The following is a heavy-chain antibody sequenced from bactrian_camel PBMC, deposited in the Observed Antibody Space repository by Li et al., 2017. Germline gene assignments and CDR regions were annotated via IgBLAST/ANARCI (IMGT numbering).Heavy chain of an antibody. Sequence: HVQLVESGGGTAQAGRSLRLSCAASGNTYSLNCLGWFRQTPGKEREVVATIFTAGANTNYADSVRGRFTISQDSAKTTLYLQMNSLIPEDTGTYYCATKDGGLRSMFDDHEYEYWGQGTQVTVS. CDR2: IFTAGANT. J-gene: IGHJ4*01. D-gene: IGHD4*01. CDR1: GNTYSLNC. V-gene: IGHV3S54*01. CDR3: ATKDGGLRSMFDDHEYEY.